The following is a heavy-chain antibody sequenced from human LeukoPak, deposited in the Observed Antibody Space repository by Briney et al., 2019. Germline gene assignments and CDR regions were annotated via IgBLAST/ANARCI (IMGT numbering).Heavy chain of an antibody. CDR3: ARGAIITIFGVARPFDY. D-gene: IGHD3-3*01. CDR1: GGSFSGYY. CDR2: IKHSGST. V-gene: IGHV4-34*01. Sequence: SETLSLTCAVYGGSFSGYYWSWIRQPPGKGLEWIGEIKHSGSTNYNPSLKSRVTISVDTSKNQFSLKLSSVTAADTAVYYCARGAIITIFGVARPFDYWGQGTLVTVSS. J-gene: IGHJ4*02.